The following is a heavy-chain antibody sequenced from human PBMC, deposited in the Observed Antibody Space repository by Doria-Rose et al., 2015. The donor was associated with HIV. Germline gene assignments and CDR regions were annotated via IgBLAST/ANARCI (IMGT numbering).Heavy chain of an antibody. J-gene: IGHJ4*02. D-gene: IGHD6-13*01. Sequence: ESGPVLVKPTETLTLTCTVSGVSLSSPGMGVSWIRQPPGKALEWLANNFSDDERSYKTSLKSRLTISRGTSKSQVVLTMTDMDPVDTATYYCARIKSSRWYRKYYFDFWGQGTLVIVSA. CDR1: GVSLSSPGMG. CDR3: ARIKSSRWYRKYYFDF. CDR2: NFSDDER. V-gene: IGHV2-26*01.